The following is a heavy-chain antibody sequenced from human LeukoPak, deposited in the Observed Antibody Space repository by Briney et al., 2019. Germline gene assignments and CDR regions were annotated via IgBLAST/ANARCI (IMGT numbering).Heavy chain of an antibody. CDR3: ARDKYSFDY. J-gene: IGHJ4*02. CDR2: ISAYNGNT. V-gene: IGHV1-18*01. CDR1: GYTFTIYG. Sequence: ASVTVSFKASGYTFTIYGISWVRQAPGQGLEWLGWISAYNGNTNYAQKLQGRVTITTDTSTSTAYMELRSLRSDDTAVYYCARDKYSFDYWGQGTLVTVSS. D-gene: IGHD6-6*01.